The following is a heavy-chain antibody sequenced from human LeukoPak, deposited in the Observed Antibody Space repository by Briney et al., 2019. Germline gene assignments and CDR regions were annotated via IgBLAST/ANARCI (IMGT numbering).Heavy chain of an antibody. Sequence: GGSLRLSCAASGFSFSRYGMHWVRQAPGKGLEWVAFARYDGNLQFYADSVKGRFTISRDNSKNTVSLQMNSLRSEDTAVYYCAKDKAGLHSSGCYDSWGQGALVAVSS. CDR3: AKDKAGLHSSGCYDS. D-gene: IGHD6-19*01. J-gene: IGHJ4*02. CDR2: ARYDGNLQ. CDR1: GFSFSRYG. V-gene: IGHV3-30*02.